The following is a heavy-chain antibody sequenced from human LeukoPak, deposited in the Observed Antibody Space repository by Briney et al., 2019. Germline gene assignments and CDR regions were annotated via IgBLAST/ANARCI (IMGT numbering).Heavy chain of an antibody. V-gene: IGHV3-23*01. Sequence: GGSLRLSCAASGFTLRDHAMTWVRQAPGKGLEWVSTVSGSGDNTFYADSVRGRFTISRDNSKNTLYLLMNSLTAEDTAVYYCARGNKGDYDFWSGPGLYYFDYWGQGTLVTVSS. D-gene: IGHD3-3*01. CDR1: GFTLRDHA. CDR3: ARGNKGDYDFWSGPGLYYFDY. CDR2: VSGSGDNT. J-gene: IGHJ4*02.